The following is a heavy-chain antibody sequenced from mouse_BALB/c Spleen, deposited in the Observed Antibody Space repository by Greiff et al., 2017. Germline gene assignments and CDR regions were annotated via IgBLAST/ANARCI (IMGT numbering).Heavy chain of an antibody. V-gene: IGHV5-6-5*01. Sequence: DVKLVESGGGLVKPGGSLKLSCAASGFTFSSYAMSWVRQTPEKRLEWVASISSGGSTYYPDSVKGRFTISRDNARNILYLQMSSLRSEDTAMYYCARGGGITTVVRYFDVWGAGTTVTVSS. D-gene: IGHD1-1*01. CDR2: ISSGGST. CDR1: GFTFSSYA. CDR3: ARGGGITTVVRYFDV. J-gene: IGHJ1*01.